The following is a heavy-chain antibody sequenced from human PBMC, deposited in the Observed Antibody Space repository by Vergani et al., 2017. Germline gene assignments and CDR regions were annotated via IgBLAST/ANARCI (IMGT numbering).Heavy chain of an antibody. J-gene: IGHJ4*02. V-gene: IGHV4-34*01. Sequence: QLQLQESGPGLLKPSETLSLTCAVYGGSFSGYYWSWIRQPPGKGLEWIGEINHSGSTNYNPSLKSRVTISVDTSKNQFSLKLSSVTAADTAVYYCARGRRYSSSPLDYWGQGTLVTVSS. D-gene: IGHD6-6*01. CDR2: INHSGST. CDR1: GGSFSGYY. CDR3: ARGRRYSSSPLDY.